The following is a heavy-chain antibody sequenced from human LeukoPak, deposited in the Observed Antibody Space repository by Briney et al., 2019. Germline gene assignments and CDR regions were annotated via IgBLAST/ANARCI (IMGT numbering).Heavy chain of an antibody. CDR2: ISSSSYI. V-gene: IGHV3-21*01. CDR3: ARATWYYHSSGYPI. D-gene: IGHD3-22*01. CDR1: GFTFSSYS. J-gene: IGHJ3*02. Sequence: PGGSLRLSCAASGFTFSSYSMNWVRQAPGKGLEWVSSISSSSYIYYADSVKGRFTISRDNAKNSLYLQMNSLRAEDTAVYYCARATWYYHSSGYPIWGQGTMVTVSS.